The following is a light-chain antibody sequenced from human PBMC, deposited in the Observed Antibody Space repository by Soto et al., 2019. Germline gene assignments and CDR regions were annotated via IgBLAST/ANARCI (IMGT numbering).Light chain of an antibody. J-gene: IGKJ4*01. CDR3: QQTYRTPFT. Sequence: DIQMTQSPSSLSAYVGDRVNITCRTSQTIGTFLNWYQQKVGKAPKLLIFGASNLQSAVPSRFSGSGSGTEFTLTVSSLEAEDFATYYCQQTYRTPFTFGGGTKLDIK. V-gene: IGKV1-39*01. CDR2: GAS. CDR1: QTIGTF.